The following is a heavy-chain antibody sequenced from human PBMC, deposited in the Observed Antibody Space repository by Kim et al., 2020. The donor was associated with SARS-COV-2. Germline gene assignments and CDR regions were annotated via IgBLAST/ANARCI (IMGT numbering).Heavy chain of an antibody. V-gene: IGHV5-10-1*01. J-gene: IGHJ5*02. CDR1: GYSFTSYW. CDR3: ARLDYGPRGGGWFDP. CDR2: IDPSDSYT. D-gene: IGHD3-10*01. Sequence: GESLKISCKGSGYSFTSYWISWVRQMPGKGLEWMGRIDPSDSYTNYSPSFQGHVTISADKSISTAYLQWSSLKASDTAMYYCARLDYGPRGGGWFDPWGQGTLVTVSS.